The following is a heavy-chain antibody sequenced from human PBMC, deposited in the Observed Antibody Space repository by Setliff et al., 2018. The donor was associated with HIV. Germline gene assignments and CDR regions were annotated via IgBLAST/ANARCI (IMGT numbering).Heavy chain of an antibody. Sequence: PSETLSLTCTVSGDSIRSGDYYWSWIRQSPEKGLEWIGYTFHTGYTYYNPSLKSRIIISVDLSKNQLSLELTSVTAADTAVYYCTKNLYTSRWSPLDYWGQGTLVTVSS. J-gene: IGHJ4*02. CDR3: TKNLYTSRWSPLDY. CDR2: TFHTGYT. CDR1: GDSIRSGDYY. V-gene: IGHV4-30-4*08. D-gene: IGHD2-8*01.